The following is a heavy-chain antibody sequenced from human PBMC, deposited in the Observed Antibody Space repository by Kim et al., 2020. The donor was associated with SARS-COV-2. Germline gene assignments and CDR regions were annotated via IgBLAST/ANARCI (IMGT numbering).Heavy chain of an antibody. D-gene: IGHD5-18*01. V-gene: IGHV4-31*03. CDR1: GGSISSGGYY. CDR2: IYYSGST. CDR3: AREEYSYGAYYFDY. J-gene: IGHJ4*02. Sequence: SETLSLTCTVSGGSISSGGYYWSWIRQHPGKGLEWIGYIYYSGSTYYNPSLKSRVTISVDTSKNQFSLKLSSVTAADTAVYYCAREEYSYGAYYFDYWGQGTLVTVSS.